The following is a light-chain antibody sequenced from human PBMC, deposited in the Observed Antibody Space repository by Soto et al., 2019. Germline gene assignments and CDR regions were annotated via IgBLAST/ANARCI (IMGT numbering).Light chain of an antibody. V-gene: IGKV3-15*01. CDR3: QQYNNWPPWT. CDR2: GPS. CDR1: QSISTN. Sequence: EIVLTQSPATLSVSPGARATLSCRASQSISTNLAWYQQKPGQAPRLLIYGPSTRAPGIPARFSGSGSGTEFTLTISSLQSEDFAIYYCQQYNNWPPWTFGQGTNVEV. J-gene: IGKJ1*01.